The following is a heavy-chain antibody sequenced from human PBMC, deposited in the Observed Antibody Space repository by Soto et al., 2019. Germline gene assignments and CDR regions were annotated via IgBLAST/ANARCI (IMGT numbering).Heavy chain of an antibody. J-gene: IGHJ3*02. Sequence: GASVKVSCKASGYTFTSYYMHWVRQAPGQGLEWMGIINPSGGSTSYAQKFQGRVTMTRDTSTSTVYMELSSLRSEDTAVYYCARAGLITSVVTPLDAFDIWGQGTMVTVS. CDR3: ARAGLITSVVTPLDAFDI. CDR2: INPSGGST. CDR1: GYTFTSYY. V-gene: IGHV1-46*01. D-gene: IGHD3-10*01.